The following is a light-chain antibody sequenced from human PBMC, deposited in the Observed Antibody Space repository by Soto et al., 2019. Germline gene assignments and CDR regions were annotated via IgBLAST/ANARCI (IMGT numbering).Light chain of an antibody. J-gene: IGKJ5*01. V-gene: IGKV3-15*01. CDR3: QQYHSWPPIT. CDR2: GAS. Sequence: EIVLTQSPGTLSLSPGERATLSCRASQSVSSSYLAWYQQKPGQAPRLLIYGASTRATGIPARFSGGGSGTEFTLTISSLQSEDFAVYYCQQYHSWPPITFGQGTRLEIK. CDR1: QSVSSSY.